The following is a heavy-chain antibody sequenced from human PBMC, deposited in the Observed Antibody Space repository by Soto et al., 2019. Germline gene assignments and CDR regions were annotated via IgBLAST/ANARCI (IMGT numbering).Heavy chain of an antibody. Sequence: CAASGFTFSDYYMSWIRQXPGKGLEWVSRMNSDGSTTDYADSVKGRFTVSRDNAKNTLYLQMNSLRAEDTAVYYCATAEVDYWGPGTLVTVSS. CDR3: ATAEVDY. V-gene: IGHV3-74*01. J-gene: IGHJ4*02. CDR1: GFTFSDYY. CDR2: MNSDGSTT.